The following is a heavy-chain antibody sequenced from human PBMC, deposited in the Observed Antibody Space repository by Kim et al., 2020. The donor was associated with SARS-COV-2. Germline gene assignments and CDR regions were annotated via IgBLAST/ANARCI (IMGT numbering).Heavy chain of an antibody. CDR3: ARSLYGSGSYYEYYMDV. D-gene: IGHD3-10*01. V-gene: IGHV3-11*01. J-gene: IGHJ6*03. Sequence: SVKGRFTISRDNAENSLYLQMNFLRAEDTAVYFCARSLYGSGSYYEYYMDVWGKGTTVTVSS.